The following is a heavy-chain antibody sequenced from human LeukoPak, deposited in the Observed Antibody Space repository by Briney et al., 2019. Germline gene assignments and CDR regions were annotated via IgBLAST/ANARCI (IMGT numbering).Heavy chain of an antibody. CDR2: ISAYNGNT. CDR1: GYTFTSYG. J-gene: IGHJ4*02. V-gene: IGHV1-18*01. Sequence: ASVKVSCKASGYTFTSYGISWVRQAPGQGLEWMGWISAYNGNTNYAQKLQGRVTMTTDTSTSTAYMELRSLRSDDTAVYYCARGAHYYDSSGYYWFDYWGPGNLVTVSS. CDR3: ARGAHYYDSSGYYWFDY. D-gene: IGHD3-22*01.